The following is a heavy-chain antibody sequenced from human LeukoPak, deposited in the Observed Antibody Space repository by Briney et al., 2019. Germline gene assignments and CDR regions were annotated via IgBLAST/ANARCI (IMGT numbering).Heavy chain of an antibody. V-gene: IGHV3-30*04. CDR1: GFTFSSYA. CDR2: ISYDGSNK. CDR3: AKSPQYPLYGMDV. Sequence: GRSLRLSCAASGFTFSSYAMHWVRQAPGKGLEWVAVISYDGSNKYYADSVKGRFTISRDNSKNTLYLQMNSLRAEDTAVYYCAKSPQYPLYGMDVWGQGTTVTVSS. J-gene: IGHJ6*02. D-gene: IGHD2-2*01.